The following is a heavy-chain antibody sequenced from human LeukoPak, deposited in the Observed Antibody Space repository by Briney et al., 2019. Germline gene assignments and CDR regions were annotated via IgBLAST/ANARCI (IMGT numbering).Heavy chain of an antibody. CDR2: ISVSGNT. CDR1: GFTLSSYA. CDR3: AKAPVTTCSGAYCYPFDN. D-gene: IGHD2-21*01. J-gene: IGHJ4*02. V-gene: IGHV3-23*01. Sequence: PGGSLRLSCAASGFTLSSYAMSWVRQAPGKGLEWVSAISVSGNTYHADSVKGRFTISRDSSKNTLYLQMNRLRAEDAAVYYCAKAPVTTCSGAYCYPFDNWGQGTLVTVSS.